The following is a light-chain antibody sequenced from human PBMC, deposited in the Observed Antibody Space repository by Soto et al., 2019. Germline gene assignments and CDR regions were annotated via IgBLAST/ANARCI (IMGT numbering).Light chain of an antibody. J-gene: IGKJ4*01. CDR2: AAA. V-gene: IGKV1-39*01. CDR1: QDITTY. Sequence: DIKMTQSPSSLSASVGARLTIICRASQDITTYLNWFQQKPGKAPELLIYAAANLQSAVPSRFSGSSSGTDCTLTISSLQPEDVATYYCQQTYRTPLTFCGGTKVDIK. CDR3: QQTYRTPLT.